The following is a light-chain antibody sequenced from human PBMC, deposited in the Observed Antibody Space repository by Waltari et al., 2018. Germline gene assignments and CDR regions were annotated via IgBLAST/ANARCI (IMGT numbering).Light chain of an antibody. CDR3: LQRSLWPWT. CDR1: QTVSTY. V-gene: IGKV3-11*01. Sequence: EIVLTQSPATLSLSPGERATLPCRASQTVSTYLAWFQQKPGQAPRLLIYDASNRAPGIPARFSGSGSGTDFSLTISSLEPEDFAVYYCLQRSLWPWTFGQGTKVAVK. J-gene: IGKJ1*01. CDR2: DAS.